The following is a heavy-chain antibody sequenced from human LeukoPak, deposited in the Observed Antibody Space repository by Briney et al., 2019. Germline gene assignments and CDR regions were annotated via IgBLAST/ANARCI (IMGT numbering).Heavy chain of an antibody. CDR2: INPNSGGT. CDR1: GYTFTDYY. J-gene: IGHJ4*02. CDR3: VKELVSYRSDC. D-gene: IGHD1-26*01. V-gene: IGHV1-2*02. Sequence: ASVKVSCKPAGYTFTDYYIHWVRQAPGQGLEWMGWINPNSGGTNYAQNLKGRVIMTRDTSNNTAYMELSRLRSDDAGVYYCVKELVSYRSDCWGQGTLVTVSS.